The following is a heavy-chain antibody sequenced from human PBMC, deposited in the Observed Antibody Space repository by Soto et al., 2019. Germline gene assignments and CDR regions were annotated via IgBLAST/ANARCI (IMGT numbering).Heavy chain of an antibody. D-gene: IGHD6-19*01. CDR1: GFTFSSSS. CDR2: ISSSSSTI. CDR3: ARVHSSGWSKVDY. J-gene: IGHJ4*02. Sequence: EVQLVESGGGLVQPGGSLRLSCAASGFTFSSSSMNWVRQAPGKGPEWVSYISSSSSTINYADSVRGRFTISRDNAKNSLYLQMNSLRDEDTAVYYCARVHSSGWSKVDYWGQGTLVTVSS. V-gene: IGHV3-48*02.